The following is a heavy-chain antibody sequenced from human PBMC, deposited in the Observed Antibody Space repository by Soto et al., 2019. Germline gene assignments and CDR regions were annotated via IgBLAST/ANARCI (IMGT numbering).Heavy chain of an antibody. CDR1: GGNSGNIGYC. D-gene: IGHD2-2*03. J-gene: IGHJ6*02. V-gene: IGHV4-39*01. Sequence: LTCSVCGGNSGNIGYCWGWNSKSPGKGLEWIGTMYSSENTYYNPSLLSRVTISVDTSKNEFSLRLSSVTAADTAVYYCARLNGHCISTNCHGYYGMDVWGQGTTVTVSS. CDR2: MYSSENT. CDR3: ARLNGHCISTNCHGYYGMDV.